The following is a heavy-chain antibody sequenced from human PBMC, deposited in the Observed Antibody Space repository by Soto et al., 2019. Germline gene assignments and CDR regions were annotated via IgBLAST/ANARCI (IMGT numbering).Heavy chain of an antibody. J-gene: IGHJ3*02. CDR2: ISWNSGSI. D-gene: IGHD6-13*01. CDR1: GFTFDDYA. CDR3: AKDKAIGAAAGPDAFDI. V-gene: IGHV3-9*01. Sequence: GGSLRLSCAASGFTFDDYAMHWVRQAPGKGLEWVSGISWNSGSIGYADSVKGRFTISRDNAKNSLYLQMNSLRAEDTALYYCAKDKAIGAAAGPDAFDIWGQGTMVTVS.